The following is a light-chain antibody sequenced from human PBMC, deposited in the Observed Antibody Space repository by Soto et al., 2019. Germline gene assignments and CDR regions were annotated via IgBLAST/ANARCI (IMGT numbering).Light chain of an antibody. CDR2: AAS. V-gene: IGKV3-15*01. Sequence: EIVMTQSPATLSVSPGERATLSCRASQSVSSNLAWYQQKSGQAPSLLIYAASTRAAGVPARFSGSGSGTEFTLTISSLQSEDFAVYFCQQYADWPKTFGQGTKVDIK. J-gene: IGKJ1*01. CDR3: QQYADWPKT. CDR1: QSVSSN.